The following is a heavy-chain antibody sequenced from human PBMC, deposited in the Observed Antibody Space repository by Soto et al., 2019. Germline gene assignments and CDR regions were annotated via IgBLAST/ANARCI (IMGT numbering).Heavy chain of an antibody. V-gene: IGHV4-59*01. J-gene: IGHJ6*02. Sequence: SETLSLTCTVSPGSISSYYWSWIRQPPGKGLEWIGYIYYSGSTNYNPSLKSRVTISVATSKNQFSLKLSSVTAADTAVYYCARDNRRYDFWSGYYTPYYSYGMDVWGQGTTVTVSS. CDR1: PGSISSYY. CDR2: IYYSGST. D-gene: IGHD3-3*01. CDR3: ARDNRRYDFWSGYYTPYYSYGMDV.